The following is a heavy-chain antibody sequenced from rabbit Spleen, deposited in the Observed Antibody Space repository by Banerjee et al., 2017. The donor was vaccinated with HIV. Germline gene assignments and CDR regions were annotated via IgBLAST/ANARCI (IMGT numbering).Heavy chain of an antibody. V-gene: IGHV1S45*01. CDR3: ARDTGSSFSSYGMDL. CDR2: IAGSSSDFT. D-gene: IGHD8-1*01. Sequence: QQQLVESGGGLVKPGGTLTLTCKASGIDFTSYYFICWVRQAPGKGLEWISCIAGSSSDFTYSATWAKGRFTISKTSSTTVTLQMTSLTVADTATYFCARDTGSSFSSYGMDLWGPGTLVTVS. CDR1: GIDFTSYYF. J-gene: IGHJ6*01.